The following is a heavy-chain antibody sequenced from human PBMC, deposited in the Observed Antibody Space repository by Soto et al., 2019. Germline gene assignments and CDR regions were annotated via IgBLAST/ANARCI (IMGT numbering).Heavy chain of an antibody. CDR2: IYYSGST. J-gene: IGHJ3*02. Sequence: SETLSLTCTVSGGSISSGGYYWSWIRQHPGKGLEWIGYIYYSGSTYYNPSLKSRVTISVDTSKNQFSLKPSSVTAADTAVYYCARTTKPGALCITIFGVAYDAFDIWGQGTMVT. CDR3: ARTTKPGALCITIFGVAYDAFDI. D-gene: IGHD3-3*01. V-gene: IGHV4-31*03. CDR1: GGSISSGGYY.